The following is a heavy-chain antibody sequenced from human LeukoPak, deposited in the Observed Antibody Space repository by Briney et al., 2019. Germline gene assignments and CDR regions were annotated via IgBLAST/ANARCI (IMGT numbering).Heavy chain of an antibody. V-gene: IGHV4-59*01. Sequence: SETLSLTCTVSGGSISSYYWSWIRQPPGKGLEWIGYIYYSGSTNYNPSLKSRVTISVDTSKNQFSLKLSSVTAADTAVYYCARSGQLWSNNWFDPWGQGTLSPSPQ. CDR1: GGSISSYY. CDR2: IYYSGST. J-gene: IGHJ5*02. CDR3: ARSGQLWSNNWFDP. D-gene: IGHD5-18*01.